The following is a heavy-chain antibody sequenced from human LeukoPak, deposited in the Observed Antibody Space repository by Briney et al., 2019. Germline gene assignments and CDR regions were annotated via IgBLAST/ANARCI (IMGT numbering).Heavy chain of an antibody. D-gene: IGHD3-10*01. J-gene: IGHJ4*02. CDR2: IDYSGST. Sequence: SETLSLTCTVSGGSISSYYWSWIRQPPGKGLEWIGYIDYSGSTNYNPSLKSRVTMSVDTSKHQFSLELSSVTAADTAVYYCARVGSYCFDYWGQGTLVTVSS. CDR3: ARVGSYCFDY. CDR1: GGSISSYY. V-gene: IGHV4-59*01.